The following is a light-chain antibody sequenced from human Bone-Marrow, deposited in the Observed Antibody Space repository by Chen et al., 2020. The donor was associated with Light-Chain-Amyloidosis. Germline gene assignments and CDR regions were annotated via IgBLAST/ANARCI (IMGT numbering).Light chain of an antibody. J-gene: IGLJ2*01. V-gene: IGLV3-25*03. Sequence: SYALTPSPPVPVFPGPTASITCAGNDLPTKYAYWYQQKPGQAPVLVIHRDTERPSGISERFSGSSSGTTATLTISGVQAEDEADYHCQSADSSGTYEVIFGGGTKLTVL. CDR3: QSADSSGTYEVI. CDR2: RDT. CDR1: DLPTKY.